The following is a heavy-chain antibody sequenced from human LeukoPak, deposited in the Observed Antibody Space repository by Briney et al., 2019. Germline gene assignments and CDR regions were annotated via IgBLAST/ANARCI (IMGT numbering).Heavy chain of an antibody. V-gene: IGHV3-48*01. CDR2: ITKSGDTT. D-gene: IGHD3-16*01. Sequence: PGGSLRLSCAPCGVITCEFIRQGVRQAPGKGLEWVSYITKSGDTTYVAVSVKGRFTMCRDNSKNPVYLQMNLLRTEETAVFYCAQERTNRRLGEYYYYIDVWGKGTLVAVSS. J-gene: IGHJ6*03. CDR1: GVITCEFI. CDR3: AQERTNRRLGEYYYYIDV.